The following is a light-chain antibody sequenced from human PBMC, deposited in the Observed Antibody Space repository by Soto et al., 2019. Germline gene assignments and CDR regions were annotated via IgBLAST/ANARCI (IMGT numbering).Light chain of an antibody. CDR3: GTWDSSLSAVV. J-gene: IGLJ2*01. V-gene: IGLV1-51*01. CDR2: DNN. Sequence: QSVLTQPPSVSAAPGQKVTISCSGSSSNIGNNYVSWYQQFPGTAPKLLIYDNNKRPSGIPDRFCGSKSGTSATLGITGLQTWDEADYYCGTWDSSLSAVVFGGGTKLTVL. CDR1: SSNIGNNY.